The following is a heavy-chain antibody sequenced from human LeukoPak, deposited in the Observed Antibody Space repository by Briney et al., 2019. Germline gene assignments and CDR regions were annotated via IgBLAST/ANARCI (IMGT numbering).Heavy chain of an antibody. Sequence: PGGSLRLSCAASGFTFSSYAMSWVRQAPGKGLEWVSAISGSGGSTYYADSVKGRFTISRDNSKNTLYLQMNSLRAEDTAVYYCAKSHDYVWGGYRLPFDYWGQGTLVTVSS. V-gene: IGHV3-23*01. CDR1: GFTFSSYA. CDR3: AKSHDYVWGGYRLPFDY. CDR2: ISGSGGST. D-gene: IGHD3-16*02. J-gene: IGHJ4*02.